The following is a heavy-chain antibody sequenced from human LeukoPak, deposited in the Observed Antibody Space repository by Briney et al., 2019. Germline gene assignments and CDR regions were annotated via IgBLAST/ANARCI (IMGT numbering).Heavy chain of an antibody. D-gene: IGHD3-22*01. J-gene: IGHJ4*02. V-gene: IGHV3-33*01. CDR3: ARDGNGYYDSSGSPDY. Sequence: GGSLRLSCAASGFTFSSYGMHWVRQAPGKGLEWVAVIWYDGSNKYYAGSVKGRFTISRDNSKNTLYLQMNSLRAEDTAVYYCARDGNGYYDSSGSPDYWGQGTLVTVSS. CDR2: IWYDGSNK. CDR1: GFTFSSYG.